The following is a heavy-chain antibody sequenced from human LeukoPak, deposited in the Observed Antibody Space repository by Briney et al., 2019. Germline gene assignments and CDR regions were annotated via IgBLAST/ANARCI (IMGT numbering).Heavy chain of an antibody. D-gene: IGHD1-7*01. J-gene: IGHJ6*03. CDR3: ARGSGITGTTGRGDYYYYYMDV. CDR2: ISAYNGNT. V-gene: IGHV1-18*01. Sequence: GASVKVSCKASGYTFTSYGISWVRQAPGQGLEWMGWISAYNGNTNYAQKLQGRVTMTTDTSTSTAYMELRSLRPDDTAVYYCARGSGITGTTGRGDYYYYYMDVWGKGTTVTVSS. CDR1: GYTFTSYG.